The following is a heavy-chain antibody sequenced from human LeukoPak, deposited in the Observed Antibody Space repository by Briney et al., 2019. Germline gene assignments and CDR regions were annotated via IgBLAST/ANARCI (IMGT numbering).Heavy chain of an antibody. D-gene: IGHD3-3*01. CDR3: ARQAGYDFWSGYYYPFDY. V-gene: IGHV4-34*01. CDR2: INHSGST. CDR1: GGSFSGYY. J-gene: IGHJ4*02. Sequence: SETLSLTCAVYGGSFSGYYWSWIRQPPGKGLEWIGEINHSGSTNYNPSLKRRVTISVDTSKNQFSLKLSSVTAADTAVYYCARQAGYDFWSGYYYPFDYWGQGTLVTVSS.